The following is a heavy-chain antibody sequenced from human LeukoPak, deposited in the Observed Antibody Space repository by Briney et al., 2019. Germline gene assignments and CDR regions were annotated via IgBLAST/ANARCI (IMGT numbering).Heavy chain of an antibody. D-gene: IGHD6-13*01. V-gene: IGHV5-51*01. CDR2: IYPGDSDT. Sequence: GESLQISCKGSGYSFTSYWIGWVRPMPGKGLEWMGIIYPGDSDTRYSPSFQGQVTISADKSISTAYLQWSSLKASDTAMYYCAREGGIAAAGIPFDYWGQGTLVTVSS. CDR1: GYSFTSYW. CDR3: AREGGIAAAGIPFDY. J-gene: IGHJ4*02.